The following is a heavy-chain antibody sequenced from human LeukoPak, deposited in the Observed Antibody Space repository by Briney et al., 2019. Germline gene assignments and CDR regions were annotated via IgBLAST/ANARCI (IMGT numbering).Heavy chain of an antibody. Sequence: TSETLSLTCAVSGGSISSSNWWSWVRQPPGKGLEWIGEIYHSGSTNYNTSLKSRVTISVDKSKNQFSLKLSSVTAADTAVYYCARFNYDILTGYSAIDYWGQGTLVTVSS. CDR2: IYHSGST. CDR1: GGSISSSNW. J-gene: IGHJ4*02. CDR3: ARFNYDILTGYSAIDY. D-gene: IGHD3-9*01. V-gene: IGHV4-4*02.